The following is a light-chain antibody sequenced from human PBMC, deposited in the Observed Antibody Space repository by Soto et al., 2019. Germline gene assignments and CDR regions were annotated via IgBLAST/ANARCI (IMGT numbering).Light chain of an antibody. J-gene: IGKJ4*01. V-gene: IGKV3-11*01. Sequence: EIVLRQSPATLSLSPGGRATLSCRASQSVRNYLAWYQQKPGQAPRLLIYDASNRATGIPARFRGSGSGTAFTLSITSLEPEDIAVYYCQQRSSWPLTFGGGTKVDIK. CDR2: DAS. CDR3: QQRSSWPLT. CDR1: QSVRNY.